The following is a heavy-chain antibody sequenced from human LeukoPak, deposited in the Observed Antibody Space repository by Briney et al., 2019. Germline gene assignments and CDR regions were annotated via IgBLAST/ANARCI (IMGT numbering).Heavy chain of an antibody. CDR1: GFTFSSYS. J-gene: IGHJ6*03. V-gene: IGHV3-21*01. CDR2: ISSSSSYI. D-gene: IGHD6-19*01. CDR3: ARDAVAGTLRYYYYMDV. Sequence: GGSLRLSCAASGFTFSSYSMNWVRQAPGKGLEWVSSISSSSSYIYYADLVQGRFPISRDNAKNSLYLQMNSLRAEDTAVYYCARDAVAGTLRYYYYMDVWGKGTTVTVSS.